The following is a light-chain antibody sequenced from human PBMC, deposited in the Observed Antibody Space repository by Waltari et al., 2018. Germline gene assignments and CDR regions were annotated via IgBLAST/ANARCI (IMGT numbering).Light chain of an antibody. J-gene: IGKJ1*01. CDR3: QKYDRLPAT. Sequence: SCRVSQSVSRFLAWYQQKPGQAPRLLIYGASTRATGIPDRFSGSGSGTDFSLTISRLEPEDFAVYYCQKYDRLPATFGQGTKVEIK. CDR1: QSVSRF. CDR2: GAS. V-gene: IGKV3-20*01.